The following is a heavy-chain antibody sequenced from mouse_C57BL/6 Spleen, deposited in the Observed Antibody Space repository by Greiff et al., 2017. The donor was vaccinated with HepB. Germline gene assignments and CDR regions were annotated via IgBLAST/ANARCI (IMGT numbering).Heavy chain of an antibody. CDR2: IHPNSGST. CDR1: GYTFTSYW. J-gene: IGHJ3*01. CDR3: ARRSYDYDDWFAY. D-gene: IGHD2-4*01. Sequence: QVQLQQPGAELVKPGASVKLSCKASGYTFTSYWMHWVKQRPGQGLEWIGMIHPNSGSTNYNEKFKSKATLTVDKSSSTAYMQLSSLTSEDSAVYYGARRSYDYDDWFAYWGQGTLVTVSA. V-gene: IGHV1-64*01.